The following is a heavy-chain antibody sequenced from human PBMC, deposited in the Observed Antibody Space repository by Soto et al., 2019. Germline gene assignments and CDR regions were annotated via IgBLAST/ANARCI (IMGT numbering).Heavy chain of an antibody. J-gene: IGHJ3*02. Sequence: GGSLRLSCAASGFTFSSYAMHWVRQAPGKGLEWVAVISYDGSNKYYADPVKGRFTISRDNSKNTLYLQMNSLRAEDTAVYYCARASTRNTRGAFDIWGQGTMVTVSS. V-gene: IGHV3-30-3*01. CDR1: GFTFSSYA. CDR2: ISYDGSNK. CDR3: ARASTRNTRGAFDI. D-gene: IGHD2-2*02.